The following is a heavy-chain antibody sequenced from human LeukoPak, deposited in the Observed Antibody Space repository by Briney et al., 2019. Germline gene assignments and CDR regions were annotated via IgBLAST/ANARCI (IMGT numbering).Heavy chain of an antibody. CDR1: GGSISNHY. CDR2: IYYSGNT. CDR3: ARLGGDNYYDSSGYYGN. J-gene: IGHJ4*02. D-gene: IGHD3-22*01. Sequence: SETLSLTCTVSGGSISNHYWSWIRQPPGKGLEWIGNIYYSGNTNYKSSLQSRVTISVDTSKNRFSLQLTSVTAADTAVYYCARLGGDNYYDSSGYYGNWGQGILVTAPS. V-gene: IGHV4-59*08.